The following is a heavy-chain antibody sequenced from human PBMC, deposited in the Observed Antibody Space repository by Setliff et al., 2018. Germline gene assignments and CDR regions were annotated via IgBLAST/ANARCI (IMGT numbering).Heavy chain of an antibody. Sequence: ASVKVSCKASGYIFTTYAIGWMRQAPGQGPEWMGWINTNTGNPTYAQGFTGRFVFSLDTSVGTAYLQISSLKAEDTAVYYCARVWRSSSWYWFDPWGQGTLVTSPQ. CDR3: ARVWRSSSWYWFDP. V-gene: IGHV7-4-1*02. D-gene: IGHD6-13*01. CDR1: GYIFTTYA. CDR2: INTNTGNP. J-gene: IGHJ5*02.